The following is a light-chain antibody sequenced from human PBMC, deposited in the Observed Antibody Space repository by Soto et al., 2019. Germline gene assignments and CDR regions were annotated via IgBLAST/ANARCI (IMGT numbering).Light chain of an antibody. J-gene: IGLJ2*01. Sequence: QPVPTQSPSASASLGASVKLTCTLSSGHSSYAIAWHQQQPEKGPRYLMKLNSDGSHSKGDGIPDRFSGSSSGAERYLTISSLQSEDEADYYCQTWGTGIPIFGGGTKLTVL. CDR1: SGHSSYA. V-gene: IGLV4-69*01. CDR3: QTWGTGIPI. CDR2: LNSDGSH.